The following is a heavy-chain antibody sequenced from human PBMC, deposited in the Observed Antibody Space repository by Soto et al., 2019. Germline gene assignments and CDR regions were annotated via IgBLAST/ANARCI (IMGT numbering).Heavy chain of an antibody. CDR1: GSYITSGDYH. CDR3: AGFGVGDRDDK. J-gene: IGHJ4*02. CDR2: ISHSETT. Sequence: SETLSLTCSVSGSYITSGDYHWTWIRQAPGKGLEWIGYISHSETTYYSPALKNRIIISSDFSMNQFSLRLNSVTAADTAGYFCAGFGVGDRDDKWGQGTLVTVSS. V-gene: IGHV4-30-4*01. D-gene: IGHD2-8*01.